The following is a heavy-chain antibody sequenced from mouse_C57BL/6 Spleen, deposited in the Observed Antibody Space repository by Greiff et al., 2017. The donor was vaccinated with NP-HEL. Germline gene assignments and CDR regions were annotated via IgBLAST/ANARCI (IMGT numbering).Heavy chain of an antibody. CDR1: GYTFTSYW. D-gene: IGHD1-1*01. V-gene: IGHV1-59*01. CDR2: IDPSDSYT. Sequence: QVQLQQPGAELVRPGTSVKLSCKASGYTFTSYWMHWVKQRPGQGLEWIGVIDPSDSYTNYNQKFKGKATLTVDTSSSTAYMQLSSLTSEDSAVYYCARSVVATNWYFDVWGTGTTVTVSS. J-gene: IGHJ1*03. CDR3: ARSVVATNWYFDV.